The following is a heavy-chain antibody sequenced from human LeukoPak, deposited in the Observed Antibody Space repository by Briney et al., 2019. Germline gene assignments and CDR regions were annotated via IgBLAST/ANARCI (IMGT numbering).Heavy chain of an antibody. Sequence: ASVKVSCKASGYTFTDFYMHWVRQAPGQGLEWMGWINPNTGGTNYAQKFQGRVTMTTDTSTSTAYMELRSLRSDDTAVYYCARWGGWYTAYYYYGMDVWGQGTTVTVSS. V-gene: IGHV1-2*02. J-gene: IGHJ6*02. CDR2: INPNTGGT. CDR1: GYTFTDFY. CDR3: ARWGGWYTAYYYYGMDV. D-gene: IGHD6-19*01.